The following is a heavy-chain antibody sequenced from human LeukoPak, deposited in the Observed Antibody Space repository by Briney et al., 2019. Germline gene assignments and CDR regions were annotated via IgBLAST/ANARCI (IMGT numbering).Heavy chain of an antibody. D-gene: IGHD5-18*01. V-gene: IGHV4-34*01. CDR3: ARGFPSRYSYGFIY. CDR2: INHSGST. J-gene: IGHJ4*02. Sequence: GSLRLSCAASGFTFTDHGMSWIRQPPGKGLEWIGEINHSGSTNYNPSLKSRVTISVDTSKNQFSLKLSSVTAADTAVYYCARGFPSRYSYGFIYWGQGTLVTVSS. CDR1: GFTFTDHG.